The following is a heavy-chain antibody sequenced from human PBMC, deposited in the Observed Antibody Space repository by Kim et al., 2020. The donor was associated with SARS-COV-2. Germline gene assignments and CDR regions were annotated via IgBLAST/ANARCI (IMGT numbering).Heavy chain of an antibody. V-gene: IGHV3-23*01. CDR3: AKDCLSRWAPYYFDY. D-gene: IGHD1-26*01. CDR1: GFTFSSYA. J-gene: IGHJ4*02. Sequence: GGSLRLSCAASGFTFSSYAMSWVRQAPGKGLEWVSAISGSGGSTYYADSVKGRFTISRDNSKNTLYLQMNSLRAEDTAVYYCAKDCLSRWAPYYFDYWGQGTLVTVSS. CDR2: ISGSGGST.